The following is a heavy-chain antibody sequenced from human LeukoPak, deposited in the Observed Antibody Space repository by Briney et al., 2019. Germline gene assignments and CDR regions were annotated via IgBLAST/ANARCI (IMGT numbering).Heavy chain of an antibody. V-gene: IGHV3-23*01. CDR1: GFSFSNYA. CDR2: ISDSGAAT. J-gene: IGHJ4*02. D-gene: IGHD4-17*01. Sequence: GGSLRLSCAASGFSFSNYAMSWVRQAPGKGLEWVSSISDSGAATYYADSVKGRFTISRDNSKNTLYLQLSSLGAEDTAVYYCAKIAPWGAVTTTDGFDYWGQGTLVTVSS. CDR3: AKIAPWGAVTTTDGFDY.